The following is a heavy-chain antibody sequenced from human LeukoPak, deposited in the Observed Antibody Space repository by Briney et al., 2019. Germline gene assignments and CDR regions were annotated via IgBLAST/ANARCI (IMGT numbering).Heavy chain of an antibody. CDR2: LSYTGKT. J-gene: IGHJ4*02. D-gene: IGHD2/OR15-2a*01. CDR1: GVSVSTSH. V-gene: IGHV4-59*02. CDR3: SEGYFEPFDH. Sequence: PSETLSLTCNVSGVSVSTSHWNWIRQRPGKGLEWIGCLSYTGKTDYNPSLKRRVSISLGSSNNHFSLKLTSVTAADTAVYYCSEGYFEPFDHWGQGILVTVSS.